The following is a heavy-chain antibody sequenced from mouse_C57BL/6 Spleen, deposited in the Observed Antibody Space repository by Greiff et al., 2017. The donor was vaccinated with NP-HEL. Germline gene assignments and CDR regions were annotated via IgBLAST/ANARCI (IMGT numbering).Heavy chain of an antibody. CDR2: ISDGGSYT. V-gene: IGHV5-4*01. CDR3: ARESNYWYFDV. Sequence: DVKLVESGGGLVKPGGSLKLSCAASGFTFSSYAMSWVRQTPEKRLEWVATISDGGSYTYYPDNVKGRFTISRDNAKNNLYLQMSHLKSEDTAMYYCARESNYWYFDVWGTGTTVTVSS. D-gene: IGHD2-5*01. CDR1: GFTFSSYA. J-gene: IGHJ1*03.